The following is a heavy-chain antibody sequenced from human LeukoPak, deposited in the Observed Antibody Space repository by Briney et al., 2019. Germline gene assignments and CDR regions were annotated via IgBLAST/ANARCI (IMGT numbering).Heavy chain of an antibody. CDR2: ISYDGRNT. D-gene: IGHD1-26*01. J-gene: IGHJ4*02. Sequence: GGSLRLSCEDSGFTFSTSSMHWVRQAPGKGLEWVAVISYDGRNTYYADSVKGRFTLSRDNSKNTMFLQMDSLRVEDTAVYYCAREDSGPFDSWGQGTLVIVSS. CDR3: AREDSGPFDS. CDR1: GFTFSTSS. V-gene: IGHV3-30*04.